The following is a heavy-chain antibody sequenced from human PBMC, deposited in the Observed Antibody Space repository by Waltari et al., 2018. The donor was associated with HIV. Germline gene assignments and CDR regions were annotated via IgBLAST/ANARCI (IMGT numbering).Heavy chain of an antibody. J-gene: IGHJ4*02. CDR3: AGGGYDYAWGTYRPFDY. D-gene: IGHD3-16*02. CDR2: ISSVGIYI. CDR1: GFTFSTYN. Sequence: EVQLVESGGGLVKPGGSLRLSCAASGFTFSTYNMNWVRQAPGKGLWWVSSISSVGIYIYYPDAVKGRFTISRDNAKNSLYLQMNSLRAEDTAVYYCAGGGYDYAWGTYRPFDYWGQGTLVTVSS. V-gene: IGHV3-21*03.